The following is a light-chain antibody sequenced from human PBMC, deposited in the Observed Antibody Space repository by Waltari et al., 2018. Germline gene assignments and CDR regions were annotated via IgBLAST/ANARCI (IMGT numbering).Light chain of an antibody. CDR2: GAS. CDR3: QLFGISPLFT. CDR1: QTVSSSY. J-gene: IGKJ3*01. Sequence: DTVLTQSPGTLSLSPGERATLSCRASQTVSSSYLAWYQQKPGQAPRLLIYGASSRATGIPGRFSGSGSGTDFTLTISRLEPEDFAVYYCQLFGISPLFTFGPGTKVDI. V-gene: IGKV3-20*01.